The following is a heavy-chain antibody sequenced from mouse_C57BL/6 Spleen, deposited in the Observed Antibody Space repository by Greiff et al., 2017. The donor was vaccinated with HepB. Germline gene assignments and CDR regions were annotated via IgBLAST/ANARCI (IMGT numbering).Heavy chain of an antibody. CDR2: IDPEDGDT. Sequence: VQLQQSGAELVRPGASVKLSCTASGFNIKDYYMHWVNQRPEQGLEWIGRIDPEDGDTEYAPKFQGKATMTADTSSNTAYLQLSSLTSEDTAVYYCRYGSSYNFDYWGQGTTLTVSS. J-gene: IGHJ2*01. CDR1: GFNIKDYY. D-gene: IGHD1-1*01. V-gene: IGHV14-1*01. CDR3: RYGSSYNFDY.